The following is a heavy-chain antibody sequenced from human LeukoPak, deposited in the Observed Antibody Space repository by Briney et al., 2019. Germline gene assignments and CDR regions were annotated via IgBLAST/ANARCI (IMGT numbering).Heavy chain of an antibody. J-gene: IGHJ4*02. CDR3: ARAGPSRNLVMDFDY. D-gene: IGHD3-22*01. CDR1: GGSFSGYY. V-gene: IGHV4-34*01. CDR2: INHSGST. Sequence: SETLSLTCAVYGGSFSGYYWSWIRQPPGKGLEWIGEINHSGSTNYNPSLKSRVTISVDTSKNQFSLKLSSVTAADTAVYYCARAGPSRNLVMDFDYWGQGTLVTVSS.